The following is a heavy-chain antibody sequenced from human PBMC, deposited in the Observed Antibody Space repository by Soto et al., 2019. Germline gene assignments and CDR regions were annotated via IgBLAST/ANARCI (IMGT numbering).Heavy chain of an antibody. V-gene: IGHV1-8*01. CDR3: ARSSGGSGKLWNYYGMDV. D-gene: IGHD3-10*01. J-gene: IGHJ6*02. Sequence: ASVKGSCKASGYTFTSYDIDWVRQATGQGFEYLGWMNPNSGNTGYVKKFQGRVTMTRDTSMSTAYMELSSLRSEDTAVYYCARSSGGSGKLWNYYGMDVWGQGTTVTVSS. CDR2: MNPNSGNT. CDR1: GYTFTSYD.